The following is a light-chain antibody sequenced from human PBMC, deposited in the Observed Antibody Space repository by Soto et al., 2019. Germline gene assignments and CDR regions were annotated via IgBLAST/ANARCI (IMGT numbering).Light chain of an antibody. CDR3: SSYASHRSLV. CDR2: EVI. V-gene: IGLV2-14*01. Sequence: QSALTQPASVSGSPGQSITISCTGASSDIGGSNYVSWFQQHPGKAPKLMIYEVINRPSGVSNRFSGSKSGNTASLTISGLQTEDEADYYCSSYASHRSLVLGTGTKVTVL. CDR1: SSDIGGSNY. J-gene: IGLJ1*01.